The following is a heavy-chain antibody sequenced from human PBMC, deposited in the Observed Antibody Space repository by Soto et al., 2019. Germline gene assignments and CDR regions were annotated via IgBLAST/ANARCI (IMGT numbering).Heavy chain of an antibody. D-gene: IGHD1-20*01. CDR1: GGSINKYY. CDR2: IYYTGST. Sequence: SETLSLTCTVSGGSINKYYWNWSRQPPGKGLEWMGYIYYTGSTNYNSSLKSRVTISVDTSRSQFSLKLSSVTAADTAVYYCARYNHPDMSALDLWGQGIMVT. J-gene: IGHJ3*01. CDR3: ARYNHPDMSALDL. V-gene: IGHV4-59*01.